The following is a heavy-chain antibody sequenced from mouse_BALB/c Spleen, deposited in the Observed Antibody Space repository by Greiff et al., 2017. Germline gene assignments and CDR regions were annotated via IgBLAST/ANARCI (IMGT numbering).Heavy chain of an antibody. CDR2: INPSNGGT. CDR3: TRGGNRGEGAMDY. V-gene: IGHV1S81*02. J-gene: IGHJ4*01. CDR1: GYTFTSYY. D-gene: IGHD2-1*01. Sequence: QVQLQQPGAELVKPGASVKLSCKASGYTFTSYYMYWVKQRPGQGLEWIGGINPSNGGTNFNEKFKSKATLTVDKSSSTAYMQLSSLTSEDSAVYYCTRGGNRGEGAMDYWGQGTSVTVSS.